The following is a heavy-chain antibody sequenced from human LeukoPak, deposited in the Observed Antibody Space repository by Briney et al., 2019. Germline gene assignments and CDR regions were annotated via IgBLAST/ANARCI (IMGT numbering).Heavy chain of an antibody. CDR2: ISGSGGST. J-gene: IGHJ6*02. Sequence: GGSLRLSCAASGFTFSSYAMSWVRQAPGKGLEWVSAISGSGGSTYYADSVKGRFTVSRDNSKNTLYLQMNSLRVDDTAVYYCARDRGLTLFYYGLDVWGRGTTVTVSS. CDR1: GFTFSSYA. V-gene: IGHV3-23*01. CDR3: ARDRGLTLFYYGLDV. D-gene: IGHD3-9*01.